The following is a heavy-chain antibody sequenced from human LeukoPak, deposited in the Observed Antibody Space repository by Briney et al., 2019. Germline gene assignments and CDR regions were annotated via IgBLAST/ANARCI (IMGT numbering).Heavy chain of an antibody. V-gene: IGHV1-2*02. D-gene: IGHD2-21*01. J-gene: IGHJ2*01. CDR3: ARDQEGDLGPHWYFDL. Sequence: GASVKVSCKASGYTFTGYYMHWVRQAPGQGLEWMGWINPNSGGTNYAQKFQGRVTMTRDTPISTAYMELSRLRSDDTAVYYCARDQEGDLGPHWYFDLWGRGTLVTVSS. CDR2: INPNSGGT. CDR1: GYTFTGYY.